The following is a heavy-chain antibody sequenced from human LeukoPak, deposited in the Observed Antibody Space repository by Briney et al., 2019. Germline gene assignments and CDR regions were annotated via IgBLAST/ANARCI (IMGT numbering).Heavy chain of an antibody. CDR2: ISAYNGNT. CDR1: GYSFSGYG. V-gene: IGHV1-18*01. CDR3: ARASTRAFDI. Sequence: GASVKVSCKASGYSFSGYGITWVRQAPGQGLEWMGWISAYNGNTNYAQKLQGRVTMTTDTSTSTAYKELRSLRSDDTAVYYCARASTRAFDIWGQGTMVTVSS. J-gene: IGHJ3*02.